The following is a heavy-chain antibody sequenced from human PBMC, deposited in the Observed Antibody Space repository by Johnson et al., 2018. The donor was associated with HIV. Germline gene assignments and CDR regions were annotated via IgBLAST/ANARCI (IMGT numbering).Heavy chain of an antibody. D-gene: IGHD4-23*01. V-gene: IGHV3-9*01. CDR2: ISWNSGSI. CDR1: GFTFDDYA. Sequence: VQLMESGGGLVQPGRSLRLSCAASGFTFDDYAMHWVRLAPGKGLEWVSGISWNSGSIDYADSVMGRLTISRDNSKNTLYLQINSLRTEDTAVYYCANLGDYSGLNGFDIWGQGTMVTVSS. CDR3: ANLGDYSGLNGFDI. J-gene: IGHJ3*02.